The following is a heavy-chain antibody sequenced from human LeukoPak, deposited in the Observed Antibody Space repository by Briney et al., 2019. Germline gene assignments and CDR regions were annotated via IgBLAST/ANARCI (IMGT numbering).Heavy chain of an antibody. J-gene: IGHJ6*03. CDR3: ARVFPYYYYMDV. V-gene: IGHV4-34*01. CDR2: INHSGST. Sequence: SETLSLTCAVYGGSFSGYYWSWIRQPPGKGLEWIGEINHSGSTNYNPSLKSRVTISVDTSKNQFSLKLSSVTAADTAVYYCARVFPYYYYMDVWGKGTTVTVSS. CDR1: GGSFSGYY. D-gene: IGHD1-14*01.